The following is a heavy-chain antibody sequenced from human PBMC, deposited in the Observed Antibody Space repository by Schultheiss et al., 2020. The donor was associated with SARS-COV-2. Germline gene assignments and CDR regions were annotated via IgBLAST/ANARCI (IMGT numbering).Heavy chain of an antibody. D-gene: IGHD1-26*01. Sequence: SETLSLTCTVSGGSISSYYWSWIRQPPGKGLEWIGEINHSGSTNYNPSLKSRVTISVDTSKNQFSLKLSSVTAADTAVYYCARVWERRKYYDYWGQGTLVTVSS. J-gene: IGHJ4*02. CDR2: INHSGST. V-gene: IGHV4-34*01. CDR3: ARVWERRKYYDY. CDR1: GGSISSYY.